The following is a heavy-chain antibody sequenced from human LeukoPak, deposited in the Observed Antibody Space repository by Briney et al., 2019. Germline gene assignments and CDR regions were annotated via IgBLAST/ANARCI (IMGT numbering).Heavy chain of an antibody. CDR1: GGSISSYY. J-gene: IGHJ4*02. CDR2: IYYSGST. V-gene: IGHV4-59*01. D-gene: IGHD1-1*01. Sequence: SETLSLTCTVSGGSISSYYWSWIRQPPGKGLEWIGYIYYSGSTNYNPSLKSRVTISVDTSKNQFSLKLSSVTAAETAVVYCGSKGISRNWNDFDYWGQGTLVTVSS. CDR3: GSKGISRNWNDFDY.